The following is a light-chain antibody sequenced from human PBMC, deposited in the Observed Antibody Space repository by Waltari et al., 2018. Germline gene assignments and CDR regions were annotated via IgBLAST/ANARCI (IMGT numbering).Light chain of an antibody. CDR1: ASNIGVNV. CDR2: RND. J-gene: IGLJ3*02. CDR3: ATWDDSPTGHWV. Sequence: QSVLTQPPSASGTPGQRVTISCSGRASNIGVNVVNWYQQFTGTAPKLVIYRNDQRPSGVPDRFSGSKSGTSASLAISGLQSEDEADYYCATWDDSPTGHWVFGGGTKVTVL. V-gene: IGLV1-44*01.